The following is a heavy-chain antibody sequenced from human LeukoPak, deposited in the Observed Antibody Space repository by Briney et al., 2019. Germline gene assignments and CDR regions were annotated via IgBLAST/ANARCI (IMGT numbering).Heavy chain of an antibody. D-gene: IGHD6-6*01. CDR1: GGSFSGYY. CDR3: ARAIAVRREDY. CDR2: INHSGST. J-gene: IGHJ4*02. V-gene: IGHV4-34*01. Sequence: PSETLSLTCAVYGGSFSGYYWSWIRQPPGKGLEWIGEINHSGSTNYNPSLKSRVTISVDTSKNQFSLKLSSVTAADTAVYYCARAIAVRREDYWGQGTLVTVSS.